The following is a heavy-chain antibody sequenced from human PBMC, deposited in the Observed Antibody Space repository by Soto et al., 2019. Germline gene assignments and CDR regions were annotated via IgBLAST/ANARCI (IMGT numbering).Heavy chain of an antibody. J-gene: IGHJ4*02. Sequence: QVQLQESGPGLMKPSGTLSLTCAVSGGSISTNWWSWVRQPPGKGLEWIGEIYHSGSTNYNPSRKNRFTMSVDNSRNHLSQNLNSVTAADPAVYYCARHIEVSGTRGFGFWGQGTLVTVSS. CDR1: GGSISTNW. CDR2: IYHSGST. D-gene: IGHD6-19*01. V-gene: IGHV4-4*02. CDR3: ARHIEVSGTRGFGF.